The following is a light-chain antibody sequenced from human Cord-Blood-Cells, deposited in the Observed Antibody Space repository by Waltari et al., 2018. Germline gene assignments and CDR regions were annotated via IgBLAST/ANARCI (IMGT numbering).Light chain of an antibody. CDR1: QSVSSN. CDR2: GAS. V-gene: IGKV3-15*01. J-gene: IGKJ1*01. CDR3: QQDNNWPPWT. Sequence: EIVMTQSPATLSVSPGERATLSCRASQSVSSNLAWDQQKPGQAPRLLIYGASTRATGIPARFSGSGSGTEFTLTISSLQSKDFAVYYCQQDNNWPPWTVGQGTKVEIK.